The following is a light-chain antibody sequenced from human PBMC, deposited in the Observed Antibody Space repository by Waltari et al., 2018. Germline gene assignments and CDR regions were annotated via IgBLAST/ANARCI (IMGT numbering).Light chain of an antibody. J-gene: IGKJ2*01. CDR3: QQYYNTPYT. CDR1: QSVNNY. V-gene: IGKV4-1*01. CDR2: WAS. Sequence: EIVLTQSPATLSLSPGERATLSCRSSQSVNNYLAWYQQKPGQPPKLLIYWASTRESWVPDRFSGSGSGTDFTLTISSLQAEDVAVYYCQQYYNTPYTFGQGTKLEIK.